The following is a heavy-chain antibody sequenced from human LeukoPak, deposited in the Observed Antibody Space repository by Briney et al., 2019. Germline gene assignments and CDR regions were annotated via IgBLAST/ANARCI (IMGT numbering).Heavy chain of an antibody. Sequence: PGGSLRLSCAASGFTFSDYGMSWVRQAPGKGLEWVSSISTTSSYIYYADSMKGRFTISRGNAKNPLYLQMNSLRAEDTAVYYCARGPFTSISKYFDYWGQGTLVTVSS. CDR2: ISTTSSYI. CDR1: GFTFSDYG. D-gene: IGHD2-2*01. J-gene: IGHJ4*02. V-gene: IGHV3-21*01. CDR3: ARGPFTSISKYFDY.